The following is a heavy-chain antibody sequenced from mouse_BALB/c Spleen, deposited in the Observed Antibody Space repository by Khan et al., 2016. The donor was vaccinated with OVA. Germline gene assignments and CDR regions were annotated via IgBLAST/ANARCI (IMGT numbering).Heavy chain of an antibody. V-gene: IGHV1S56*01. D-gene: IGHD1-1*01. CDR3: ARGGYYGTYAMDY. J-gene: IGHJ4*01. CDR2: IYPGSVNT. Sequence: QVQLQQSGPELVKPGASVRISCKASGSTFTNFYIHWVKQRPGQGLEWIGWIYPGSVNTKYNENFKGKATLTADKSSNTAYMLLSSLTSEDSAVYFCARGGYYGTYAMDYWGQGTSVIVSS. CDR1: GSTFTNFY.